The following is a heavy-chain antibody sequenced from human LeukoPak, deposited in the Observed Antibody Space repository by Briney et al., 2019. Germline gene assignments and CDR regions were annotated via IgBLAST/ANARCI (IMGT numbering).Heavy chain of an antibody. CDR3: AKGGPGAFDF. V-gene: IGHV3-23*01. J-gene: IGHJ3*01. D-gene: IGHD2-15*01. Sequence: GGSLRLSCAASGFAFSRNDMLWVRQAPGKGLEWVSCISGSRDATYYADSVRGRFTISRDNSKNTVFLQMNSLRAEDTAIYFCAKGGPGAFDFWGQGTMVTVSS. CDR1: GFAFSRND. CDR2: ISGSRDAT.